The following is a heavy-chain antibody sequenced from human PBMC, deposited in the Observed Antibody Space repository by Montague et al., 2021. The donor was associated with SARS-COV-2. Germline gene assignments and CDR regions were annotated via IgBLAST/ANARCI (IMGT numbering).Heavy chain of an antibody. J-gene: IGHJ6*02. V-gene: IGHV3-7*01. Sequence: SLRLSCAASGFTFSNYWMSWVRQAPGKGLEWVANIKNDESEKYYVDSVKGRFSGSRENAKNSLYLQMNSLRVEDTAVYYCARVSSCIDCFGMDVWGQGTTVTVPS. CDR2: IKNDESEK. D-gene: IGHD2-15*01. CDR1: GFTFSNYW. CDR3: ARVSSCIDCFGMDV.